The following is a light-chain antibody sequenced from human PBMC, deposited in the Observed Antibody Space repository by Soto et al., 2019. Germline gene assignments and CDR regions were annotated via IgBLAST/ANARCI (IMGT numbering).Light chain of an antibody. CDR3: QQYSSSPRT. V-gene: IGKV3-20*01. CDR1: QSVGSNY. CDR2: GAS. Sequence: EIVLTQTPGTLSLSPGERATLSCRASQSVGSNYLAWYQQKPGQAPRLLNYGASSRATGIPDRFSGSGSGTDFTLTISRLEPEDFAVYYCQQYSSSPRTFGQGTKVEIK. J-gene: IGKJ1*01.